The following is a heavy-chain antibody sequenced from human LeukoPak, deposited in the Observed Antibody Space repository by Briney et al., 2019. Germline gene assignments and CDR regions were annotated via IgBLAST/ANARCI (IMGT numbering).Heavy chain of an antibody. V-gene: IGHV3-20*04. CDR2: INWNGGST. Sequence: GGSLRLSCAASGFTFDDYGMSWVRQAPGKGLEWVSGINWNGGSTGYADSVKGRFTISRDNAKNSLYLQMNSLRAEDTALYYCARERSYYYDSSGYYPYWGQGTLVTVSS. CDR1: GFTFDDYG. D-gene: IGHD3-22*01. J-gene: IGHJ4*02. CDR3: ARERSYYYDSSGYYPY.